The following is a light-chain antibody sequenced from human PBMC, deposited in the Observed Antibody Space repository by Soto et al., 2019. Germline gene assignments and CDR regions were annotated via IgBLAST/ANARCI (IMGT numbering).Light chain of an antibody. CDR2: GAS. Sequence: EIVLTQSPGTLSLSPGERATLSCRASQSVSSSSLNWYQQKPGQAPRLLIYGASSRATGIPDRFSGSGSGTDFTLSISRLEPEDFAMYYCQQYGSSLYTFGQGTKLEIK. CDR3: QQYGSSLYT. J-gene: IGKJ2*01. V-gene: IGKV3-20*01. CDR1: QSVSSSS.